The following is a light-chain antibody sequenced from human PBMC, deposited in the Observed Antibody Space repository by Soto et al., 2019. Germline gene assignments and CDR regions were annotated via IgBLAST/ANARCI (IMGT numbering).Light chain of an antibody. V-gene: IGKV3-11*01. CDR2: DAS. J-gene: IGKJ5*01. CDR3: RQRSNWPPIT. Sequence: IVLTQSPATLSLSPGERATRSCRASQSVSSYLAWYQQKPGQAPRLLIYDASNRATGIPARFSGSGSGTDFTLTISSLEPEDFAVYYCRQRSNWPPITFGQGTRLEIK. CDR1: QSVSSY.